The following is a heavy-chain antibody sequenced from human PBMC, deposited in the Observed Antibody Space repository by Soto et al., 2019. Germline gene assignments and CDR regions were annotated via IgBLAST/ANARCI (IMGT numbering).Heavy chain of an antibody. CDR3: ARLRGTVGGQWGGVVSKSYFDY. CDR2: IYPGDSDT. D-gene: IGHD3-3*01. V-gene: IGHV5-51*01. CDR1: GYSFTSYW. Sequence: EVQLVQSGAEVKKPGESLKISCKGSGYSFTSYWIGWVRQMPGKGLEWMGIIYPGDSDTRYSPSFQGQVTISADKSITTASLQWSSLKASDTAMYYCARLRGTVGGQWGGVVSKSYFDYWGQGTLVTVSS. J-gene: IGHJ4*02.